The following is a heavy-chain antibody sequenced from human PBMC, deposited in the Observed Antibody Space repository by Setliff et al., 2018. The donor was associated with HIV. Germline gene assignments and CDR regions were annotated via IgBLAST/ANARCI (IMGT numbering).Heavy chain of an antibody. CDR2: ISAYNGNT. Sequence: GPSVKVSCKASGYRFISYGISWVRQAPGQGLEWMGWISAYNGNTNYAQKLQGRVAMTTDTSTNTAYMELRSLRSDDTAVYYCAREVGNDSSGYYLEYFDYWGQGTLVTVSS. CDR3: AREVGNDSSGYYLEYFDY. V-gene: IGHV1-18*01. D-gene: IGHD3-22*01. CDR1: GYRFISYG. J-gene: IGHJ4*02.